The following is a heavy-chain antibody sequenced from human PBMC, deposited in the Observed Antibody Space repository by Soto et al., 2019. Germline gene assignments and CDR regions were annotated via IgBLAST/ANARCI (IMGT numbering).Heavy chain of an antibody. V-gene: IGHV4-31*03. CDR1: GGSISSGGYY. J-gene: IGHJ5*02. CDR3: ARENAIAAAGIWFDP. Sequence: PSETLSLTCTVSGGSISSGGYYWSWIRQHPGKGLEWIGYIYYSGSTYYNPSLKSRVTISVDTSKNQFSLKLSSVTAADTAVYYCARENAIAAAGIWFDPWGQGTLVTVSS. D-gene: IGHD6-13*01. CDR2: IYYSGST.